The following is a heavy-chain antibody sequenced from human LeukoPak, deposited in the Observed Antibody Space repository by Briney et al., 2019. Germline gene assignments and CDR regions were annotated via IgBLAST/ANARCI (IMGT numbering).Heavy chain of an antibody. J-gene: IGHJ3*02. CDR1: GGSISSSSYY. Sequence: SETLSLTCTVSGGSISSSSYYWGWIRQPPGEGLEWIGSIYYSGSTYYNPSLKSRVTISVDTSKNQFSLKLSSVTAADTAVYYCARPPAGEYQLLSAFDIWGQGTMVTVSS. CDR3: ARPPAGEYQLLSAFDI. D-gene: IGHD2-2*01. CDR2: IYYSGST. V-gene: IGHV4-39*01.